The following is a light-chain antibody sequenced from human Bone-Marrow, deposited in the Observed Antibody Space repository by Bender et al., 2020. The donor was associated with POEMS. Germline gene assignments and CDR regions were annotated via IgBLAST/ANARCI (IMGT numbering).Light chain of an antibody. CDR3: ATWDDGLNGRV. Sequence: QSVLTQPPSASGTPGQRVTISCSGGSIGRNPINWYQQLPGTAPRLVIYADDRRPSGVPNRFSASKSGSSASLAISGLQSGDEAIYHCATWDDGLNGRVFGGGTQLTVL. CDR2: ADD. V-gene: IGLV1-44*01. CDR1: SIGRNP. J-gene: IGLJ3*02.